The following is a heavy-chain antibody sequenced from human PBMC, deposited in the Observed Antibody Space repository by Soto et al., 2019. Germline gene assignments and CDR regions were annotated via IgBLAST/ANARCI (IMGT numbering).Heavy chain of an antibody. V-gene: IGHV1-69*13. CDR3: AKVRYSSPMGYYYGMDV. CDR2: TIPIFGTA. CDR1: RVAFSKFI. D-gene: IGHD6-19*01. J-gene: IGHJ6*02. Sequence: SVKVSCKASRVAFSKFIVTWVRQAPGLGLEWVGGTIPIFGTANYAQKFQGRVTITADESTSTSYMEVNNLRPEDTAVYYCAKVRYSSPMGYYYGMDVWGQGTTVTVSS.